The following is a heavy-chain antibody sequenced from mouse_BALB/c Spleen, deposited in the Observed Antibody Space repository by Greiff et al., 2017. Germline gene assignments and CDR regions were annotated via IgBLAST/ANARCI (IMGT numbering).Heavy chain of an antibody. D-gene: IGHD1-1*01. CDR3: ARKHYGSSYDYAMDY. CDR2: IWSGGST. V-gene: IGHV2-4*02. Sequence: QVHVKQSGPGLVAPSQSLSITCTVSGFSLTSYGVHWVRQPPGKGLEWLGVIWSGGSTDYNAAFISRLSISKDNSKSQVFFKMNSLQADDTAIYYCARKHYGSSYDYAMDYWGQGTSVTVSS. J-gene: IGHJ4*01. CDR1: GFSLTSYG.